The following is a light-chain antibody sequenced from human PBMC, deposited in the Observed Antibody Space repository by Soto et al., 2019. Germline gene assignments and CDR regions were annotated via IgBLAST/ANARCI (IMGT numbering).Light chain of an antibody. J-gene: IGKJ1*01. CDR1: QSVSSNY. CDR3: QQYGSSGT. CDR2: GVS. Sequence: DIVLTQSPGTLSLSPGERATLSCRASQSVSSNYLAWYQQKPGQAPRLLVSGVSTRATGIPDRFGGSGSGTDFTLTISRLEPEDFAVYYCQQYGSSGTFGQGTKVDIK. V-gene: IGKV3-20*01.